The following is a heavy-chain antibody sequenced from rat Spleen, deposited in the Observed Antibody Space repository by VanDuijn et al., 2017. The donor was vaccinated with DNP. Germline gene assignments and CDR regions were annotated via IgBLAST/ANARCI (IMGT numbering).Heavy chain of an antibody. J-gene: IGHJ2*01. CDR2: IRYDGGYT. V-gene: IGHV5-22*01. CDR3: ARWNSGHFDY. CDR1: GFTFSDYY. Sequence: EVQLVESGGGLVQPGRSLKLFCAASGFTFSDYYMAWFRQAPRKGLEWVAYIRYDGGYTKYGDSVKGRFTISRDNAKNTLYLQMNSLRSEDMATYYCARWNSGHFDYWGQGVMVSVSS. D-gene: IGHD4-3*01.